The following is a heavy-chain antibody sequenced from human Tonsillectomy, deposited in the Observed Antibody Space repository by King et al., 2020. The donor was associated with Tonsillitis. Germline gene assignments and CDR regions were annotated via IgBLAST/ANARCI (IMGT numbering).Heavy chain of an antibody. J-gene: IGHJ4*02. CDR2: IYYNGST. D-gene: IGHD4-23*01. V-gene: IGHV4-39*07. Sequence: QLQESGPGLVKPSETLSLTCTVSGGSISSSSHYWGWIRQPPGKGLEWIGSIYYNGSTYYNPSLKSRVTISIDTSKKQFSLKLSSVTAADTAVYYCARHLAYVSGYSVFDYWDQGTLVTVSA. CDR3: ARHLAYVSGYSVFDY. CDR1: GGSISSSSHY.